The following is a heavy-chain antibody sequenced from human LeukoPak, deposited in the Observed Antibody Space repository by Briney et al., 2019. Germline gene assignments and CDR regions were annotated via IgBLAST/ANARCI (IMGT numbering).Heavy chain of an antibody. CDR2: ITSGSDYI. CDR3: ARSITMIVDWFDP. D-gene: IGHD3-22*01. Sequence: GGSLRLSCVASGFTITSYNMNWVRQAPGKGLEWVASITSGSDYIYYADSVKGRFTISRDNAKNSLYLQMNSLRAEETAVYFCARSITMIVDWFDPWGQGTLVTVSS. CDR1: GFTITSYN. J-gene: IGHJ5*02. V-gene: IGHV3-21*01.